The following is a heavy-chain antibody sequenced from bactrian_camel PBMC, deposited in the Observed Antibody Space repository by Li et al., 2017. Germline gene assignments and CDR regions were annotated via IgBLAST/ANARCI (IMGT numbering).Heavy chain of an antibody. J-gene: IGHJ4*01. Sequence: QLVESGGGSVQAGGSLRLSCSASGIRFDASKMGWYRQAPGKRCELVSTMSSEGTTYYSDSVKGRFTISQDNAKNTLYLQMDSLKPEDTAMYYCASALRGGSYLRGQYAYWGQGTQVTVS. V-gene: IGHV3S55*01. CDR3: ASALRGGSYLRGQYAY. CDR1: GIRFDASK. D-gene: IGHD1*01. CDR2: MSSEGTT.